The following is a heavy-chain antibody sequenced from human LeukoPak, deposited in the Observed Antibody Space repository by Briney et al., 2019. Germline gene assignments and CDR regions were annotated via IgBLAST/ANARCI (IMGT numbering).Heavy chain of an antibody. CDR1: GFTFSSYA. CDR2: ISYDGTTQ. V-gene: IGHV3-30-3*02. Sequence: GGSLRLSCAASGFTFSSYAMHWVRQAPGKGLEWVAVISYDGTTQYYADSVKGRLTISRDNSKNTLYLQVNCLRAEDTAVYYCAKYGSGEQNWFDPWGQGTLVTVSS. D-gene: IGHD3-10*01. J-gene: IGHJ5*02. CDR3: AKYGSGEQNWFDP.